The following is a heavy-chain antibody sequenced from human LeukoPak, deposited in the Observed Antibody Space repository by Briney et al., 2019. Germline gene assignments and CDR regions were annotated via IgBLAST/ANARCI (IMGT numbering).Heavy chain of an antibody. Sequence: PGGSLRLSFTASGFTFSGYSMNWTRQASGKGLEWVSSFGTRSTSIYHAGSVKGRFAISRDNAKNSLYLQMNSLRAEDTALYYCAREVSEGFDFWGQGTLVTISS. CDR1: GFTFSGYS. J-gene: IGHJ4*02. V-gene: IGHV3-21*01. D-gene: IGHD3-22*01. CDR3: AREVSEGFDF. CDR2: FGTRSTSI.